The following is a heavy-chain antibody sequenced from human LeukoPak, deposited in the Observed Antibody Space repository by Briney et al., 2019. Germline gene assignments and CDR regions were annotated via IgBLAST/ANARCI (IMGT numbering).Heavy chain of an antibody. V-gene: IGHV4-34*01. CDR3: ARDLIAARARGYMDV. D-gene: IGHD6-6*01. CDR1: GGSFSGYY. Sequence: SSETLSLTCAVYGGSFSGYYWSWVRQPPGKGLEWIGEINHSGSTNYNPSLKSRVTISVDTSKNQFSLKLSSVTAADTAVYYCARDLIAARARGYMDVRGKGTTVTVSS. J-gene: IGHJ6*03. CDR2: INHSGST.